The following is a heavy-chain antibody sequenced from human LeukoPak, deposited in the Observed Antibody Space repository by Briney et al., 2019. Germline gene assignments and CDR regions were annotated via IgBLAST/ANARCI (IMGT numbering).Heavy chain of an antibody. D-gene: IGHD6-13*01. CDR2: ISSSSSYI. CDR1: GFTFSSYS. CDR3: ARDSSESSSWSYYYYYYMDV. J-gene: IGHJ6*03. Sequence: GGSLRLSCAASGFTFSSYSMNWVRQAPGKGLERVSSISSSSSYIYYADSVKGRFTISRDNAKNSLYLQMNSLRAEDTAVYYCARDSSESSSWSYYYYYYMDVWGKGTTVTVSS. V-gene: IGHV3-21*01.